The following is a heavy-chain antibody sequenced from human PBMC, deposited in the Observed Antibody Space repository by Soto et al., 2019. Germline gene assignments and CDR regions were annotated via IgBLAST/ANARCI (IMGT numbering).Heavy chain of an antibody. J-gene: IGHJ4*02. Sequence: GGSLRLSCAASGFTFSSYAMTWVRQAPGKGLEWVSTISHSGASTYYADSVKGRFTISRDNSKNTLYLQMNSLRAEDTAVYYCASRITTFGVVKGYWGQGTLVTVSS. CDR1: GFTFSSYA. D-gene: IGHD3-3*01. V-gene: IGHV3-23*01. CDR2: ISHSGAST. CDR3: ASRITTFGVVKGY.